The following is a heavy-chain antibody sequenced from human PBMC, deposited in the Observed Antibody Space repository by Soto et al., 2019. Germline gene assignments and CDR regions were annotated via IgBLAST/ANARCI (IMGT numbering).Heavy chain of an antibody. J-gene: IGHJ4*02. CDR2: IFNSGST. D-gene: IGHD3-10*01. V-gene: IGHV4-59*03. Sequence: QVQLQESGPGLVRPSETLSLTCTVSGAYLSTDYWSWIRQPPGKRPEWIGYIFNSGSTNQNPSLKSRVSISMDTSRNQFSLRLRSVTAADTAVYYCAITEYYKMGHDYWGLGTLVTVSS. CDR3: AITEYYKMGHDY. CDR1: GAYLSTDY.